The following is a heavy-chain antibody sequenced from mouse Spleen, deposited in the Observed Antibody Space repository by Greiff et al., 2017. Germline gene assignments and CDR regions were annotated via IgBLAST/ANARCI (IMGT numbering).Heavy chain of an antibody. D-gene: IGHD1-1*01. CDR3: TRNYGSSSFAY. V-gene: IGHV1-15*01. Sequence: LVESGAELVRPGASVTLSCKASGYTFTDYEMHWVKQTPVHGLEWIGAIDPETGGTAYNQKFKGKATLTADKSSSTAYMELRSLTSEDSAVYYCTRNYGSSSFAYWGQGTLVTVSA. CDR1: GYTFTDYE. CDR2: IDPETGGT. J-gene: IGHJ3*01.